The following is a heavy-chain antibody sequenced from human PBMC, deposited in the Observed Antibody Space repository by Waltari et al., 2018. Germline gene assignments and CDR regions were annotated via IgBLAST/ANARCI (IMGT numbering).Heavy chain of an antibody. V-gene: IGHV5-51*01. J-gene: IGHJ4*02. Sequence: EVQLVQSGAAVKKPGESLKISCKGSGYSFTSYWIGWVRQMPGQGLEWMGIIYPGDSYTRYSPSFQGQVTISADKSISTAYLQWSSLKASDTAMYYCARTYYYDSSGYYPFIDYWGQGTLVTVSS. CDR3: ARTYYYDSSGYYPFIDY. CDR1: GYSFTSYW. D-gene: IGHD3-22*01. CDR2: IYPGDSYT.